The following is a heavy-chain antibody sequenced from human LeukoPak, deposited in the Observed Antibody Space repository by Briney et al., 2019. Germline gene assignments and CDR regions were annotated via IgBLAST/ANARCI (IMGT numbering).Heavy chain of an antibody. D-gene: IGHD6-13*01. CDR1: GYTFTSYG. CDR3: ARTRSSSWYVPYYFDY. Sequence: ASVKVSCKASGYTFTSYGISWVRQAPGQGLEWMGWISAYNGNTNYAQKLQGRVTMTTDTSTSTAYMELRSLRSDDTAGYYCARTRSSSWYVPYYFDYWGQGTLVTVSS. V-gene: IGHV1-18*01. CDR2: ISAYNGNT. J-gene: IGHJ4*02.